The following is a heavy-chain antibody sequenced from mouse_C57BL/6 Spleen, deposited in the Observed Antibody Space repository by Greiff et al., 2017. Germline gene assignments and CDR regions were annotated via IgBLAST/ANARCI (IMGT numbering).Heavy chain of an antibody. V-gene: IGHV7-3*01. CDR3: AGFSDYGYAMDY. CDR2: IRNKANGYTT. CDR1: GFTFTDYY. D-gene: IGHD2-4*01. Sequence: VQLKESGGGLVQPGGSLSLSCAASGFTFTDYYMSWVRQPPGKALEWLGFIRNKANGYTTEYSASVKGRFTNSRDNSQSILYLQMNALRAEDSATYYCAGFSDYGYAMDYWGQGTSVTVSS. J-gene: IGHJ4*01.